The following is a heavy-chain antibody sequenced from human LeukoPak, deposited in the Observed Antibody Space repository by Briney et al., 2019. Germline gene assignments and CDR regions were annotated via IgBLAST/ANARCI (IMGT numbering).Heavy chain of an antibody. D-gene: IGHD6-13*01. CDR3: ARGGASSSWYARLHYYYYMDV. CDR1: GYTFTGYY. CDR2: INPNSGGT. J-gene: IGHJ6*03. Sequence: ASVKVSCKASGYTFTGYYMHWVRQAPGQGLEWMGRINPNSGGTNYAQKFQGRVTMTRDTSISTAYMELSRLRSDDTAVYYCARGGASSSWYARLHYYYYMDVWGKGTTVTVSS. V-gene: IGHV1-2*02.